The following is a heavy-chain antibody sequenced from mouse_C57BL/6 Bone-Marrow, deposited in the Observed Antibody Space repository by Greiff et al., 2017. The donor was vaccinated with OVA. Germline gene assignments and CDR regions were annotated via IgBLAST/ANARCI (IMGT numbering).Heavy chain of an antibody. CDR3: ARTRQLRLRAY. Sequence: VQLQQSGPELVKPGASVKISCKASGYTFTDYYMNWVKQSHGKSLEWIGDINPNNGGTSYNQKFKGKATLTVDKSSSTAYMELRSLTSEDSAVYYCARTRQLRLRAYWGQGTLVTVSA. V-gene: IGHV1-26*01. CDR2: INPNNGGT. CDR1: GYTFTDYY. J-gene: IGHJ3*01. D-gene: IGHD3-2*02.